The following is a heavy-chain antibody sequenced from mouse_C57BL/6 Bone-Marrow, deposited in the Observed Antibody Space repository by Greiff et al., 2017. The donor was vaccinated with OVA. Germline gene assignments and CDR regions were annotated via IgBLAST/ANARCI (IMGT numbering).Heavy chain of an antibody. V-gene: IGHV2-6*01. Sequence: VQVVESGPGLVAPSQSLSITCTVSGFSLTSYGVDWVRQSPGKGLEWLGVIWGVGSTNSNSALTSRLSIRKDNSKSQVFLKMNSLQTDDTAMYYCASEDYYGSSPLWYFDVWGTGNTVTVSS. CDR1: GFSLTSYG. J-gene: IGHJ1*03. CDR3: ASEDYYGSSPLWYFDV. CDR2: IWGVGST. D-gene: IGHD1-1*01.